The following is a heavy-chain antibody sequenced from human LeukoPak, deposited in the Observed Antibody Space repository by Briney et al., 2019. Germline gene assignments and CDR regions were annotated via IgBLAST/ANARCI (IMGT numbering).Heavy chain of an antibody. D-gene: IGHD3-10*01. CDR1: GFTFSSYG. V-gene: IGHV3-30*02. J-gene: IGHJ4*02. Sequence: PGGSLRLSCAASGFTFSSYGMHWVRQAPGKGLEWVAFIRYDGSNKYYADSVKGRFTISRDNSKNTLYLQMNSLRAEDTAVYYCAKRFLDGSGSYRYFDYWGQGTLVTVSS. CDR2: IRYDGSNK. CDR3: AKRFLDGSGSYRYFDY.